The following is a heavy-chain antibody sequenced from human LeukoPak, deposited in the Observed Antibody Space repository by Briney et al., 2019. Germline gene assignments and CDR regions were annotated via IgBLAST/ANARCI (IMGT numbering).Heavy chain of an antibody. CDR2: IKQDGSEK. Sequence: PGGSLRLSCAASGFTFSSYWVSWVRQAPGKGLEWVANIKQDGSEKYYVDSVKGRFTISRDNAKNSLYLQMNSLRAEDTAVYYCARGGAARPDYWGQGTLVTVSS. CDR3: ARGGAARPDY. D-gene: IGHD6-6*01. J-gene: IGHJ4*02. CDR1: GFTFSSYW. V-gene: IGHV3-7*01.